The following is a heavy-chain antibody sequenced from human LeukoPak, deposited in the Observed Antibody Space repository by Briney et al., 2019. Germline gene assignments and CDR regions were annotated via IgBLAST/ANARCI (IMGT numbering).Heavy chain of an antibody. CDR1: GFTFSTYA. D-gene: IGHD6-13*01. CDR2: VGGSGAST. V-gene: IGHV3-23*01. Sequence: PGGSLRLSCAASGFTFSTYAMSWVRQAPGKGLEWVSGVGGSGASTYYADSVKGRFTISRDNSKNTLYLQMNSLRAEDTAIYYCAKVRTQLALYYLDYWGQGTLVTVSS. CDR3: AKVRTQLALYYLDY. J-gene: IGHJ4*02.